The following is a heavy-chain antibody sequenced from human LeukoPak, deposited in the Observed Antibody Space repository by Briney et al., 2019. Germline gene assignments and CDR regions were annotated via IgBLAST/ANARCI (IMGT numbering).Heavy chain of an antibody. D-gene: IGHD6-13*01. Sequence: SETLSLTCTVSGGSISSYYWSWIRQPPGKGLEWIGYIYYSGSTNYNPSLKSRVTISVDTSKNQFPLKLSSVTAADTAVYYCARQEEGSSCWHMGGAWFDPWSQGTLVTVSP. CDR1: GGSISSYY. CDR2: IYYSGST. J-gene: IGHJ5*02. CDR3: ARQEEGSSCWHMGGAWFDP. V-gene: IGHV4-59*08.